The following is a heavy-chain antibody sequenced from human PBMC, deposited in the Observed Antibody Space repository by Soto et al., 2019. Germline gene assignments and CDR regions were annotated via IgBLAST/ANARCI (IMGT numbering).Heavy chain of an antibody. CDR2: ISTSGSTI. CDR1: GFAFNTYS. J-gene: IGHJ4*02. V-gene: IGHV3-48*02. Sequence: GGSLILSCAASGFAFNTYSMNWVRQSPGKGLEWVSYISTSGSTIYYADSVKGRFTISRDNAKNSVFLQMNTLRDEDAAVYYCAREAASGSDYWGQGTLVTVSS. CDR3: AREAASGSDY. D-gene: IGHD3-3*01.